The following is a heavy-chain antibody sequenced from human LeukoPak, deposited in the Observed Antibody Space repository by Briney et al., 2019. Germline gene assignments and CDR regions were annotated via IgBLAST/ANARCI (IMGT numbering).Heavy chain of an antibody. V-gene: IGHV3-23*01. CDR3: AGRPAGYSSGYIH. D-gene: IGHD5-18*01. Sequence: GGSLRLSCVASGITSSNYAVSWVRQAPEKGLDWVSVISGSAHKIRYADSVKGRFTISRDNSENIVYLQMNNLRVEDTAVYYCAGRPAGYSSGYIHWGQGTLVTVSS. CDR2: ISGSAHKI. J-gene: IGHJ4*02. CDR1: GITSSNYA.